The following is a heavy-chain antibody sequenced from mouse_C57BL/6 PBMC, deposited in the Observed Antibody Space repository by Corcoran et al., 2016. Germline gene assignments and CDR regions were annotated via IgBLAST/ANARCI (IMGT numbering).Heavy chain of an antibody. CDR1: GYTFTDYY. D-gene: IGHD2-3*01. CDR3: ARSYDGYYVWYFDV. Sequence: EVQLQQSGPELVKPGAPVKISCKASGYTFTDYYMNWVKQSHGKSLEWIGDINPNNGGTSYNQKFKGKATLTVDKSSSTAYMELRSLTSEDSAVYYCARSYDGYYVWYFDVWGTGTTVTVSS. CDR2: INPNNGGT. V-gene: IGHV1-26*01. J-gene: IGHJ1*03.